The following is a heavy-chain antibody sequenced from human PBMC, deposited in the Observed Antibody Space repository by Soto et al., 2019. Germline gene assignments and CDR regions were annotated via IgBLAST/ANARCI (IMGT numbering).Heavy chain of an antibody. V-gene: IGHV1-46*01. D-gene: IGHD5-12*01. CDR3: ARGSLRRDGYNSDWFDP. J-gene: IGHJ5*02. CDR1: GYTFTSYY. CDR2: INPSGGST. Sequence: ASVKVSCKXSGYTFTSYYMHWVRQAPGQGLEWMGIINPSGGSTSYAQKFQGRVTMTRDTSTSTVYMELSSLRSEDTAVYYCARGSLRRDGYNSDWFDPWGQGTLVTVSS.